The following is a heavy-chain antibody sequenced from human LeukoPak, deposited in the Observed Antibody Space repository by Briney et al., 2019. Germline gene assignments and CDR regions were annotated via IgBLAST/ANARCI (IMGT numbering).Heavy chain of an antibody. V-gene: IGHV3-9*01. CDR1: GFTFDDYA. CDR3: AKGSGYSSSWYYFDY. Sequence: GRSLRLSCAASGFTFDDYAMHWVRQAPGKGLEWVSGISWNSGSIGYADSVKGRFTISRDNAKNSLYLQMNSLRAEDTALYYCAKGSGYSSSWYYFDYWGQGTLVTGSS. CDR2: ISWNSGSI. J-gene: IGHJ4*02. D-gene: IGHD6-13*01.